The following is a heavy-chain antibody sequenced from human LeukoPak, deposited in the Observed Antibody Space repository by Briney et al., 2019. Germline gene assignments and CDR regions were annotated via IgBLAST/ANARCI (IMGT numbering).Heavy chain of an antibody. Sequence: SETLSLTCTVSGGSISSYYWSWIRQPPGKGLEWIGYIYYSGSTNYNPSLKSRVTISVDTSKNQFSLKLSSVTAADTAVYYCARVTNSGSSKYCFDYWGQGTLVTVSS. CDR3: ARVTNSGSSKYCFDY. D-gene: IGHD1-26*01. J-gene: IGHJ4*02. V-gene: IGHV4-59*01. CDR1: GGSISSYY. CDR2: IYYSGST.